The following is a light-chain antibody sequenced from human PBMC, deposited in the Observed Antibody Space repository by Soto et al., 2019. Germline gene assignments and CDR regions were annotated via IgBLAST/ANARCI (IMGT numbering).Light chain of an antibody. CDR1: QGISSY. V-gene: IGKV1-9*01. Sequence: IQLTQSPSSLSASVGDRVTITCRASQGISSYLAWYQQKPGKAPKLLIYAASTLQSGVPSRFSGSGAGTDFTLTISSLQPEDLASYFCRRLNIYPLLGPGIKVDIK. CDR3: RRLNIYPL. J-gene: IGKJ3*01. CDR2: AAS.